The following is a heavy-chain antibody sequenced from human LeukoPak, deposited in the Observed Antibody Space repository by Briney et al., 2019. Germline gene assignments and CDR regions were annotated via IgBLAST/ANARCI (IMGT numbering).Heavy chain of an antibody. V-gene: IGHV3-23*01. CDR3: ARDSTGYWYFDL. Sequence: PGGSLRLSCAASGFTFSSSAMSWVRQVPGKGLEWVSGISASGGSTSYADSVKGRFTISRDNSKNTLYLQMNSLRAEDTAVHYCARDSTGYWYFDLWGRGTLVSVSS. CDR1: GFTFSSSA. CDR2: ISASGGST. J-gene: IGHJ2*01. D-gene: IGHD3-3*02.